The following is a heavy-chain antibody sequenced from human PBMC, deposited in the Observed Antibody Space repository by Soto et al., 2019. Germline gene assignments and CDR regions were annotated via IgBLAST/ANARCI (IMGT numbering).Heavy chain of an antibody. CDR2: IYYSGST. CDR3: AREQGEGYGAGSFRWFDP. J-gene: IGHJ5*02. CDR1: GGSISRGGYY. D-gene: IGHD3-10*01. Sequence: QVQLQESGPGLVKPSQTLSLTCTVSGGSISRGGYYWSWIRQHPEKGLEWIGYIYYSGSTYYNPSLKSRVTMSLDTSENHFSLNLSSVTAADTAMYYCAREQGEGYGAGSFRWFDPWGQGTLVTVSS. V-gene: IGHV4-31*03.